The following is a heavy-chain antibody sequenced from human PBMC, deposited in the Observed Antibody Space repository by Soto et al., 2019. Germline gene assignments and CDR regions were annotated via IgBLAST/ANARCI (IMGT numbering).Heavy chain of an antibody. D-gene: IGHD6-13*01. CDR3: ARGPGSWYYYYMDV. CDR2: MNPNSGNT. J-gene: IGHJ6*03. Sequence: QVQLVQSGAEVKKPGASVKVSCKASGYTFTSYDINWVRQATGQGLEWMGWMNPNSGNTGYAQKFPGRVTMTSNTSISTAYMELSSLRSEATAVYYCARGPGSWYYYYMDVWGKGTTVTVSS. V-gene: IGHV1-8*01. CDR1: GYTFTSYD.